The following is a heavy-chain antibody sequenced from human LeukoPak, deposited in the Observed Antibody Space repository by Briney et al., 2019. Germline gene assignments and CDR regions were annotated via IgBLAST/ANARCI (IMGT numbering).Heavy chain of an antibody. D-gene: IGHD2-2*01. Sequence: ASVKVSCKASGYTFTSYYMHWVRQAPGQGLEWMGIINPSGGSTSYAQKFQGRVTMTRDTSTSTVYMELSSLRSEDKAVYYCARSRGEYCSSTSCRLGAFDIWGQGTMVTVSS. CDR1: GYTFTSYY. CDR2: INPSGGST. V-gene: IGHV1-46*01. CDR3: ARSRGEYCSSTSCRLGAFDI. J-gene: IGHJ3*02.